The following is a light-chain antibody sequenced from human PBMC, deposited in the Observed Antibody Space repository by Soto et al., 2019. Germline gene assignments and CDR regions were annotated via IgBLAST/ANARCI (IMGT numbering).Light chain of an antibody. Sequence: DIVLTQSPGTLSLSPGERATLSCRASQTVSSSSLAWYQQKPGQAPRLLIFGAYTRAAGYPDRFSGSGSGTDFTLTISRLEPEDFAVYYCQQYGSSPRTFGQGTKVEIK. CDR1: QTVSSSS. J-gene: IGKJ1*01. V-gene: IGKV3-20*01. CDR2: GAY. CDR3: QQYGSSPRT.